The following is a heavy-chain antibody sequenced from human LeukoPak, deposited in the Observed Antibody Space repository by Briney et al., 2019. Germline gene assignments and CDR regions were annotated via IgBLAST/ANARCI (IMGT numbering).Heavy chain of an antibody. CDR3: ARDERSYGDRRGAAFDI. J-gene: IGHJ3*02. Sequence: RPGGSLRLSCAASGFTFSSYEMNWVRQAPGKGLEWVSYISSSGSTIYYADSVKGRFTISRDNAKNSLYLQMNSLRAEDTAVYCCARDERSYGDRRGAAFDIWGQGTMVTVSS. D-gene: IGHD4-17*01. CDR2: ISSSGSTI. V-gene: IGHV3-48*03. CDR1: GFTFSSYE.